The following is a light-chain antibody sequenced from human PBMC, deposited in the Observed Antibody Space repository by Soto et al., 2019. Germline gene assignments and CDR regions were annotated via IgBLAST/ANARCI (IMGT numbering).Light chain of an antibody. CDR1: QSFRGL. J-gene: IGKJ5*01. CDR3: QQRRSWQVT. CDR2: DAY. Sequence: PGARAPLSCRASQSFRGLLAWYQQKPGQAPRLLIYDAYNRATGIPPRFSGSGSGTDFTLTISSLEPEDSAVYYCQQRRSWQVTFGQGTRLEIK. V-gene: IGKV3-11*01.